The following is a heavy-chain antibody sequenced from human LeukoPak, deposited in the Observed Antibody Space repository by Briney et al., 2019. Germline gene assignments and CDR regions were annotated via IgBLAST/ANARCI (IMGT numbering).Heavy chain of an antibody. J-gene: IGHJ4*02. CDR1: GYSFTSYW. D-gene: IGHD3-22*01. Sequence: KDGESLKISCKGSGYSFTSYWIGWVRQAPGQGLEWMGWISAYNGNTNYAQKLQGRVTMTTDTSTSTAYMELRSLRSDDTAVYYCARDSKVYYDSSGYHDYWGQGTLVTVSS. CDR3: ARDSKVYYDSSGYHDY. CDR2: ISAYNGNT. V-gene: IGHV1-18*04.